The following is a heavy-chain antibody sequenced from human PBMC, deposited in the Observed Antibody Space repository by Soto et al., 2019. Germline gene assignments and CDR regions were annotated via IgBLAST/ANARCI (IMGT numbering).Heavy chain of an antibody. CDR2: IFSNDDK. V-gene: IGHV2-26*01. CDR3: ALIKDFSRTDCYLASLGP. J-gene: IGHJ5*02. Sequence: QVTLKAPGPVLVKPTETLTLTCTVSALSLSNGKLGVSWIRQPPGKALEWLAHIFSNDDKSYSTSRRSRVTISKVASRSQVVLTKPSMDPLDSSTYYCALIKDFSRTDCYLASLGPWWQGSLVTVSS. D-gene: IGHD2-2*01. CDR1: ALSLSNGKLG.